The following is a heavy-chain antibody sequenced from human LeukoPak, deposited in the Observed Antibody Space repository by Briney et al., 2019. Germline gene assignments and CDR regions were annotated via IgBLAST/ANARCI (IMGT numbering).Heavy chain of an antibody. V-gene: IGHV3-7*01. D-gene: IGHD2-15*01. CDR3: ASSGSGGSSDGSFDI. Sequence: GGSLRLSCAASGFPFSSYWMSWVRQAPGKGLEWVANINQDGSEKYYVDSVKGRFTISRDNAKNSLYLQMNSLRAEDTAVYYCASSGSGGSSDGSFDIWGQGTMVTVSS. CDR1: GFPFSSYW. CDR2: INQDGSEK. J-gene: IGHJ3*02.